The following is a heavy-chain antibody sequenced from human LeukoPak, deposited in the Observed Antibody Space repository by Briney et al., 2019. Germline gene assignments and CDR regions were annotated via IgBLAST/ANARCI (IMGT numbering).Heavy chain of an antibody. D-gene: IGHD3-22*01. J-gene: IGHJ4*02. Sequence: ASVKVSCKASGGTFSSYAISWVRQAPGQGLEWMGGIIPIFGTANYAQKFQGRVTITADESTSTAYMELSSLRSEDTAVYYCARDRVHYYDSSEGDYWGQGTLVTVSS. CDR2: IIPIFGTA. V-gene: IGHV1-69*13. CDR3: ARDRVHYYDSSEGDY. CDR1: GGTFSSYA.